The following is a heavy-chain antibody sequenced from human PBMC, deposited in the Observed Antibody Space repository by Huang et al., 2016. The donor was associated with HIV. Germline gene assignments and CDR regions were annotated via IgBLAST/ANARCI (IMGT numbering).Heavy chain of an antibody. V-gene: IGHV1-46*03. CDR2: VNPSGGCA. CDR1: GFSILSYS. CDR3: AREGITPSGTEVSGFDF. D-gene: IGHD6-13*01. J-gene: IGHJ5*01. Sequence: QVQLVQSGAEVKKPGASVTISCKASGFSILSYSIHWVRQAPGQGLEWMGIVNPSGGCADYAQKFKGRVTMTSDTSTRTLYMELSSLRSEDTAVYYCAREGITPSGTEVSGFDFWGQGTPVSVSS.